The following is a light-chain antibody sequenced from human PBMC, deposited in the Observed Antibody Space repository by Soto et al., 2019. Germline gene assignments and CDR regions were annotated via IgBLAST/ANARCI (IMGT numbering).Light chain of an antibody. CDR1: SSNIGAGYD. CDR2: GNS. CDR3: QSYDSSLSGHVV. V-gene: IGLV1-40*01. Sequence: QPVLTQPPSVSGAPGQRVTISCTGSSSNIGAGYDGHWYQQLPGTAPKLLIYGNSNRPSGVPDRFSGSKSGTSASLAITGLQAEDEADYYCQSYDSSLSGHVVFGGGTKLTVL. J-gene: IGLJ2*01.